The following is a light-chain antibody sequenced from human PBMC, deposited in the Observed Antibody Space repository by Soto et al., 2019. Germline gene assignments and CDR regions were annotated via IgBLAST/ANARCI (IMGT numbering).Light chain of an antibody. J-gene: IGLJ1*01. CDR3: SSYTTSSTLV. CDR1: ISDVGGYNF. CDR2: EVS. Sequence: QSALTQPASVFGSPGQSITISCTGTISDVGGYNFVSWYQQHPGKAPKLMIYEVSSRPSGVSNRFSGSKSGNTASLTISGLQPEDEADYYCSSYTTSSTLVFGTGTKVTVL. V-gene: IGLV2-14*03.